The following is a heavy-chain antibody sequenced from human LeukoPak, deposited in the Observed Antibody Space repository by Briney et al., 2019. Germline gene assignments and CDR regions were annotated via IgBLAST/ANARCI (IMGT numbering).Heavy chain of an antibody. D-gene: IGHD3-16*01. V-gene: IGHV4-61*02. J-gene: IGHJ6*03. CDR3: ASSLLQLGAQYYMDV. CDR2: IYTSGST. CDR1: GGSISSGSYY. Sequence: SETLSLTCTVSGGSISSGSYYWSWIRQPAGKGLEWIGRIYTSGSTNYNPSLKSRVTISVDTSKNQFSLKLSSVTAADTAVYYCASSLLQLGAQYYMDVWGKGTTVTVSS.